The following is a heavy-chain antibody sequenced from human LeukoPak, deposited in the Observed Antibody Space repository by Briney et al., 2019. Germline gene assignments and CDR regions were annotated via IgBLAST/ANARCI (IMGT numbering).Heavy chain of an antibody. CDR3: ARAGRDGYNSGDYYYYYMDV. V-gene: IGHV1-46*01. Sequence: ASVTVSCTSSVYTFTIYYMHWVRQAPGQGHEWVGIINPSGGSTSYAQKFQGRVTMTRDTSTSTVYMELSSLRSEDTAVYYCARAGRDGYNSGDYYYYYMDVWGKGTTVTVSS. D-gene: IGHD5-24*01. CDR1: VYTFTIYY. CDR2: INPSGGST. J-gene: IGHJ6*03.